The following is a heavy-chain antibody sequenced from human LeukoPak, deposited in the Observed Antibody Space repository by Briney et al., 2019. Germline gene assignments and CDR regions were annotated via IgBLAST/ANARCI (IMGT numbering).Heavy chain of an antibody. V-gene: IGHV4-39*07. D-gene: IGHD3-22*01. Sequence: SETLSLTCTVSGGSISSNNYYWGWIRQPPGKGLEWIGSIYYSGSTYYNPSLKSRVTISVDTSKNQFSLKLSSVTAADTAVYYCARGSYDSSGYFNRYYFDYWGQGTLVTVSS. J-gene: IGHJ4*02. CDR2: IYYSGST. CDR1: GGSISSNNYY. CDR3: ARGSYDSSGYFNRYYFDY.